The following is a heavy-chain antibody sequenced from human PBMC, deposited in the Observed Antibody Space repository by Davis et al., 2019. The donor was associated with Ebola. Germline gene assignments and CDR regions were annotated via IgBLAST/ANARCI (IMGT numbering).Heavy chain of an antibody. V-gene: IGHV5-51*01. CDR1: GYSFTRYW. CDR3: ASLRRTITGMDDAFDL. J-gene: IGHJ3*01. D-gene: IGHD5-24*01. CDR2: IYTGDSDT. Sequence: GESLKISCKASGYSFTRYWIIWVRQMPGKGLEWMGIIYTGDSDTRYNPSFRGQVTISADKSIKTAYLQWSSLKASDTAMYYCASLRRTITGMDDAFDLWGQGTMVTVSS.